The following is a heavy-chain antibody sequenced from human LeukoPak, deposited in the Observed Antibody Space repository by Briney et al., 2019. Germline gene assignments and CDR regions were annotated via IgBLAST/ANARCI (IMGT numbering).Heavy chain of an antibody. D-gene: IGHD4-17*01. CDR3: ARDFLRPPTVTTFRYGMDV. CDR2: ISAYNGNT. Sequence: TSVKVSCKASGYTFTSYGISWVRQAPGQGLEWMGWISAYNGNTNYAQKLQGRVTMTTDTSTSTAYMELRSLRSDDTAVYYCARDFLRPPTVTTFRYGMDVWGQGTTVTVSS. CDR1: GYTFTSYG. V-gene: IGHV1-18*01. J-gene: IGHJ6*02.